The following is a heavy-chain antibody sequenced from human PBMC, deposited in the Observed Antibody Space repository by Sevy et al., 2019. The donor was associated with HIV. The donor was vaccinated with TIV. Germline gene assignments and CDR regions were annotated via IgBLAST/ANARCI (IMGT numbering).Heavy chain of an antibody. CDR1: GFTFSSYA. D-gene: IGHD4-17*01. V-gene: IGHV3-30*09. CDR2: ISYDGSNK. J-gene: IGHJ6*02. Sequence: GGSLRLSCAASGFTFSSYAMHWVRQAPGKGLEWVAVISYDGSNKYYADSVKGRFAISRDNSKNTLYLQMNSLRAEDTAVYYCARGWDYGDLQTLYYYYYGMDVWGQGTTVTVSS. CDR3: ARGWDYGDLQTLYYYYYGMDV.